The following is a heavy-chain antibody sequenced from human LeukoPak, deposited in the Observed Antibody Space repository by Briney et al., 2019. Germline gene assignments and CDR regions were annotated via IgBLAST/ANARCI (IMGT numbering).Heavy chain of an antibody. D-gene: IGHD5-24*01. V-gene: IGHV6-1*01. Sequence: SQTLSLTCGISGDSVSSKSVWNWIRQSPSRGLEWLGRVYYRSKWSKNYAVSVKSRITINPDTSTNQFSLQLSSVTAADTAVYYCARGDQDFDFWGQGTLVTVSS. CDR3: ARGDQDFDF. CDR2: VYYRSKWSK. CDR1: GDSVSSKSV. J-gene: IGHJ4*02.